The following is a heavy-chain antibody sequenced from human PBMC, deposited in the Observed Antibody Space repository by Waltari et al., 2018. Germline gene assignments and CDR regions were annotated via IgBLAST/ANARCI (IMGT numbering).Heavy chain of an antibody. Sequence: QVQLVESGGGVVQPGMSLRLSCAASGFTFSSYGMHWVRQAPGKGLEWLAVISYDGSNKYYADSVKGRFTISRDNSKNTLYLQMNSLRAEDTAVYYCAKPYSSSSNSDYWGQGTLVTVSS. CDR2: ISYDGSNK. V-gene: IGHV3-30*18. J-gene: IGHJ4*02. D-gene: IGHD6-6*01. CDR3: AKPYSSSSNSDY. CDR1: GFTFSSYG.